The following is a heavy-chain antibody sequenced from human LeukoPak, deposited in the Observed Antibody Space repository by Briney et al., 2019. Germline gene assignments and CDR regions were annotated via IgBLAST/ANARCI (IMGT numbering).Heavy chain of an antibody. CDR1: GGSISGYY. J-gene: IGHJ4*02. Sequence: PSETLSLTCTVSGGSISGYYWTWIRQPPGKGLEWIGYIYESGSTNQNPSLKSRVTISLDTSKNQLSLKPSSVTTADTAVYYCARSRDAYILGHWGQGILVTVSS. CDR3: ARSRDAYILGH. V-gene: IGHV4-59*01. CDR2: IYESGST. D-gene: IGHD5-24*01.